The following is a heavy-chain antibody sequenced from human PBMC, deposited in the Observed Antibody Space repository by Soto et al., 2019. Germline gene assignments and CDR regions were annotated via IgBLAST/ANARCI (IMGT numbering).Heavy chain of an antibody. V-gene: IGHV1-18*01. CDR2: ISAYNGDT. Sequence: QDQLVQSGGEVKKPGASVKVACKASGYSFTNYGITWVRQAPGQGFEWMGWISAYNGDTNYAQKLQGRGTRTTDASTGTAYLELRSLRSDDTAVYYCARDRGVAPPVAGNTHYYYYMDVWGKGTTVTVSS. D-gene: IGHD6-19*01. CDR1: GYSFTNYG. CDR3: ARDRGVAPPVAGNTHYYYYMDV. J-gene: IGHJ6*03.